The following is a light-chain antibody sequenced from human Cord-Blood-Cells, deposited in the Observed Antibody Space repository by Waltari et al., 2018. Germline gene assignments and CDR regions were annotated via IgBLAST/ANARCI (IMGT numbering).Light chain of an antibody. CDR3: SSYTSSSTYV. Sequence: QSALTQPTPVSGSPGQLITTSCTGTSSDVCGYYFVSWYKQHPGKAPKRMIYDVSNRPSGVSNRFSGSKSGNTASLTISGLQAEDETDYYCSSYTSSSTYVFGTGTKVTVL. V-gene: IGLV2-14*01. CDR1: SSDVCGYYF. J-gene: IGLJ1*01. CDR2: DVS.